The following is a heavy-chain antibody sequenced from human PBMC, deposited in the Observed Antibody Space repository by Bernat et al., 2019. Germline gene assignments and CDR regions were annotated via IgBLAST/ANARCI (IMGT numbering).Heavy chain of an antibody. Sequence: QGQLVESGGGVVQPGRSLRLSCAASGFTFRTYAMDWVRQAPGKGLEWVAVISNDGSNKYYADSVKGRFTISRDNSKNTLYLQMNSLRAEDTAVYYCAGVVVPTSQSGFDYWGQGTLVTVSS. D-gene: IGHD2-15*01. CDR1: GFTFRTYA. V-gene: IGHV3-30*01. CDR2: ISNDGSNK. CDR3: AGVVVPTSQSGFDY. J-gene: IGHJ4*02.